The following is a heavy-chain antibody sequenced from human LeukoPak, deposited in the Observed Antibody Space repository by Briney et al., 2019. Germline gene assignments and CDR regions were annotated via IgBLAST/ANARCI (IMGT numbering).Heavy chain of an antibody. CDR3: ARASAVLRYLDWLRPFDY. V-gene: IGHV4-31*03. CDR1: GGSISSGGYY. Sequence: PSETLSLTCTVSGGSISSGGYYWSWIRQHPGKGLEWIGYIYYSGSTYYNPSLKSRVTISVDTSKNQFSLKLSSVTAADTAVYYCARASAVLRYLDWLRPFDYWGQGTLVTVSS. CDR2: IYYSGST. J-gene: IGHJ4*02. D-gene: IGHD3-9*01.